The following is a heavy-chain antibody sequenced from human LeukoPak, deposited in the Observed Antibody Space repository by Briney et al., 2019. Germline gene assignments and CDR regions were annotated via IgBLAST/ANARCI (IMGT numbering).Heavy chain of an antibody. D-gene: IGHD3-10*01. V-gene: IGHV3-33*06. CDR1: GFTFSSYG. CDR2: IWYDGSNK. J-gene: IGHJ6*03. CDR3: AKDGYYYGSGSRYYMDV. Sequence: GGSLRLSYAASGFTFSSYGMHWVRQAPGKGLEWVAVIWYDGSNKYYADSVKGRFTISRDNSKNTLYLQMNSLRAEDTAVYYCAKDGYYYGSGSRYYMDVWGKGTTVTVSS.